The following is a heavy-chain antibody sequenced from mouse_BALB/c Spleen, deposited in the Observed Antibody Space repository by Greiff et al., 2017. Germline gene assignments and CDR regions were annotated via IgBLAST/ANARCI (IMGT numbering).Heavy chain of an antibody. V-gene: IGHV7-3*02. D-gene: IGHD2-14*01. CDR2: IRNKANGYTT. CDR3: ARDHRRYYYAMDY. J-gene: IGHJ4*01. CDR1: GFTFTDYY. Sequence: DVKLVESGGGLVQPGGSLRLSCAPSGFTFTDYYMSWVRQPPGKALEWLGFIRNKANGYTTEYSASVKGRFTISRDNSQSILYLQMNTLRAEDSATYYCARDHRRYYYAMDYWGQGTSVTVSS.